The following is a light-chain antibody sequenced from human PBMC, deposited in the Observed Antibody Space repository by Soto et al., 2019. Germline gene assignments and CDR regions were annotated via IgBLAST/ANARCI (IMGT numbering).Light chain of an antibody. J-gene: IGLJ2*01. CDR3: QSYDSSLSVI. V-gene: IGLV1-40*01. Sequence: QSVLTQPPSVSGAPGQRVTISCTGSSSNIGAGYDVYWYQQLPGTARKLLIYGNSNRPSGVPDRFSGSKSGTSASLVITGLQADDEGDYYCQSYDSSLSVIFGGGTKVTVL. CDR2: GNS. CDR1: SSNIGAGYD.